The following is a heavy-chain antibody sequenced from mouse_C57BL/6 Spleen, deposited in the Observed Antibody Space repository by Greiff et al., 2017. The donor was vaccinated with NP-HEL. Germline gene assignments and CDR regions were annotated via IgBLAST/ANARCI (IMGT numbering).Heavy chain of an antibody. CDR1: GYTFTSYW. CDR3: ARSYGRAMDY. V-gene: IGHV1-55*01. J-gene: IGHJ4*01. Sequence: VKLQQPGAELVKPGASVKMSCKASGYTFTSYWITWVKQRPGQGLEWIGEIYPGSGSTNYNEKFKSKATLTVDTSSSTAYMQLSSLTSEDSAVYYCARSYGRAMDYWGQGTSVTVSS. CDR2: IYPGSGST. D-gene: IGHD1-1*02.